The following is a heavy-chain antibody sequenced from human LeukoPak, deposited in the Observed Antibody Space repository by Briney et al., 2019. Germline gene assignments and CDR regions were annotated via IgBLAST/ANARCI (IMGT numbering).Heavy chain of an antibody. J-gene: IGHJ3*02. CDR3: ARENTVTGAFDI. CDR1: GFTFSSYG. V-gene: IGHV3-21*01. Sequence: GGSLRLSCAASGFTFSSYGMSWVRQAPGKGLEWVSSISSSSSYIYYADSVKGRFTISRDNAKNSLYLQMNSLRAEDTAVYYCARENTVTGAFDIWGQGTMVTVSS. CDR2: ISSSSSYI. D-gene: IGHD4-17*01.